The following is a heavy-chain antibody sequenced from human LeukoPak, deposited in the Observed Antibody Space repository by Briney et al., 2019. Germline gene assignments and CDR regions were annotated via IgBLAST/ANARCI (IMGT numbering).Heavy chain of an antibody. CDR1: GFTFSSYG. V-gene: IGHV3-33*01. J-gene: IGHJ4*02. D-gene: IGHD3-9*01. CDR3: ARGGVLRYFDWLSITDYFDY. Sequence: PGGSLRLSCAASGFTFSSYGMHWVRQAPGKGLEWVAVIWYDGSNKYYADSVKGRFTISRDNSKNTLYLQMNSLRAEDTAVYYCARGGVLRYFDWLSITDYFDYWGQGTLVTVSS. CDR2: IWYDGSNK.